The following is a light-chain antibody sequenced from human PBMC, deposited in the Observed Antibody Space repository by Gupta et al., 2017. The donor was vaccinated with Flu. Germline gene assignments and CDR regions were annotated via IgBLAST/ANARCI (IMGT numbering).Light chain of an antibody. V-gene: IGKV1-9*01. CDR1: QGISSL. J-gene: IGKJ3*01. CDR3: QQLNSYPRT. CDR2: GAS. Sequence: DIQLTQSPSFLSASVGDRVTITWRASQGISSLLTWYQQKPGKAPKLLIYGASTLHSGVPSRFSGSGSGTEFTLTISSLQPEDFATYYCQQLNSYPRTFGPGTKVDVK.